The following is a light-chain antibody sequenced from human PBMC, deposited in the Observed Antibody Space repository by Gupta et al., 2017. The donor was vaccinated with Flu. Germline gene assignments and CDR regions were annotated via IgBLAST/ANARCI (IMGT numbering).Light chain of an antibody. CDR3: QQRSDWPLT. V-gene: IGKV3-11*01. CDR2: DSF. CDR1: QSIGYY. J-gene: IGKJ4*02. Sequence: PATLSLSPGARATLSCRASQSIGYYLAWYQQTPGQPPSLVIYDSFNRAPGIPARFSGSGSGTDFTLTITSLEPEDFAVYYCQQRSDWPLTFGGGTKVEIK.